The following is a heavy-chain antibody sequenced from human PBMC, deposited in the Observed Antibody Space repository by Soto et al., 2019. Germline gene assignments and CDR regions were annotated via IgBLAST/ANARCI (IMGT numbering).Heavy chain of an antibody. J-gene: IGHJ5*01. V-gene: IGHV4-59*01. CDR2: IFYSGST. Sequence: QVQLQESGPGLVKPSETLSLTCTVSGGSISSYYWSWIRQPPGKGLEWIGFIFYSGSTSYKPSLKSRATISIDTSEYQFSLKLNSVTAADTDVYYCARMTGDPVISFDSWGQGPLVAVSS. CDR1: GGSISSYY. CDR3: ARMTGDPVISFDS. D-gene: IGHD3-10*01.